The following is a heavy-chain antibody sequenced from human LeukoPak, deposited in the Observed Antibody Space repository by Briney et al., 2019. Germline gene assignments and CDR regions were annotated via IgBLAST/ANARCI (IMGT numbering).Heavy chain of an antibody. CDR3: ARETKRIAAAGRTPDFGC. CDR2: INPSGGST. J-gene: IGHJ4*02. D-gene: IGHD6-13*01. Sequence: ASVKVSCKASGYTFTSYYMHWVRQAPGQGLEWMGIINPSGGSTSYAQKFQGRVTMTRDTSTSTVYMELSSLRSEDTAVYYCARETKRIAAAGRTPDFGCWGQGTLVTVSS. V-gene: IGHV1-46*01. CDR1: GYTFTSYY.